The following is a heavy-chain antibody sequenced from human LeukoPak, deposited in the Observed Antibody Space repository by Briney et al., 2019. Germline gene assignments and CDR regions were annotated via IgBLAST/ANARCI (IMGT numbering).Heavy chain of an antibody. J-gene: IGHJ6*04. CDR1: GGSISSSSYY. D-gene: IGHD3-3*01. CDR3: ARIITIFGLDV. CDR2: IYYSGST. V-gene: IGHV4-39*07. Sequence: PSETLSLTCTVSGGSISSSSYYWGWIRQPPGKGLEWIGSIYYSGSTYYNPSLKSRVTISVDTSKNQFSLKLSSVTAADTAVYYCARIITIFGLDVWGKGTTVTVSS.